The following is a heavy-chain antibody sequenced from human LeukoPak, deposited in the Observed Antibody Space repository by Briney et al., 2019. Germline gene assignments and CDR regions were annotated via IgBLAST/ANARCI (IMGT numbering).Heavy chain of an antibody. V-gene: IGHV1-69*01. Sequence: GSSVKVSCKASGGTCSSYAISWVRQAPGQGLEWMGGIIPIFGTANYAQKFQGRVTITADESTSTAYMELSSLRSEDTAVYYCARESPVYSSASAFFDYWGQGTLVTVSS. CDR2: IIPIFGTA. D-gene: IGHD6-25*01. J-gene: IGHJ4*02. CDR1: GGTCSSYA. CDR3: ARESPVYSSASAFFDY.